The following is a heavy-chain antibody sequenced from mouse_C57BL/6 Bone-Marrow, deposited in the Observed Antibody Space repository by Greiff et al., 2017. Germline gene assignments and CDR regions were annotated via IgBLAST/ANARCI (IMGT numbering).Heavy chain of an antibody. CDR2: IWSGGST. J-gene: IGHJ3*01. CDR1: GFSLTSSG. D-gene: IGHD4-1*01. V-gene: IGHV2-2*01. Sequence: VQLQQSGPGLVQPSQSLSITCTVSGFSLTSSGVHWVRQSPGKGLVWLGVIWSGGSTDYNAAFISRLSISKDNSKSQVFFKMNSLQADDTAIYYCARRANWDSFAYWGQGTLGTVSA. CDR3: ARRANWDSFAY.